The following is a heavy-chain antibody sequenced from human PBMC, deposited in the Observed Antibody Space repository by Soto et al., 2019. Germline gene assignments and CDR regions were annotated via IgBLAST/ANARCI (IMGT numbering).Heavy chain of an antibody. CDR1: GFTFSSYG. J-gene: IGHJ6*02. Sequence: PVGSLRLSCAASGFTFSSYGMHWVRQAPGKGLEWVAVISYDGSNKYYADSVKGRFTISRDNSKNTLYLQMNSLRAEDTAVYYCAKRHSYYDFWSGYWVPVYYYGMDVWGQGTTVTVSS. CDR3: AKRHSYYDFWSGYWVPVYYYGMDV. D-gene: IGHD3-3*01. V-gene: IGHV3-30*18. CDR2: ISYDGSNK.